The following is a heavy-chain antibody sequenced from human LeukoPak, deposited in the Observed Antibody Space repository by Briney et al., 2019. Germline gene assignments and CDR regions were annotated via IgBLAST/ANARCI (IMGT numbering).Heavy chain of an antibody. CDR3: ARVVGDRPSCYYYYYMDV. Sequence: PSETLSLTCTVSGGSISSYYWSWIRQPPAKGLEWIGYIYYSGSTNYNPSLKSRVTISVDTSKNQFSLKLSSVTAADTAVYYCARVVGDRPSCYYYYYMDVWGKGTTVTVSS. D-gene: IGHD2-15*01. J-gene: IGHJ6*03. CDR1: GGSISSYY. CDR2: IYYSGST. V-gene: IGHV4-59*01.